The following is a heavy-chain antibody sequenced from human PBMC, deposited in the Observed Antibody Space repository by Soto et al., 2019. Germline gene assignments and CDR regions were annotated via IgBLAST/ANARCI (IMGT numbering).Heavy chain of an antibody. CDR2: FGREDGET. J-gene: IGHJ4*02. CDR3: AHGEGIVKSIVYFDS. CDR1: GYFLTALS. D-gene: IGHD1-26*01. V-gene: IGHV1-24*01. Sequence: ASVKVSCKVSGYFLTALSIHWVRQAPGKGLEWMGGFGREDGETIYAQKFQGRVTMTEDTSTDSAYMELSSLTSEDTAIYYCAHGEGIVKSIVYFDSWGQGTLVTVSS.